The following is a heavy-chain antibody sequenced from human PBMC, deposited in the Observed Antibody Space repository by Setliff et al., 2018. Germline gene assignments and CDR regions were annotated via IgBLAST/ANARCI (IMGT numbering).Heavy chain of an antibody. CDR3: ARGANSRGYYYGIDV. Sequence: PSETLSLTCTVSGYSISSGYIWGWIRQPPGKGLEWVGNIGHTGSINYNPSLKSRLTISRDTSKNQFSLKLSSVTAADTAVYYCARGANSRGYYYGIDVWGQGTTVTVSS. D-gene: IGHD1-1*01. CDR1: GYSISSGYI. V-gene: IGHV4-38-2*02. J-gene: IGHJ6*02. CDR2: IGHTGSI.